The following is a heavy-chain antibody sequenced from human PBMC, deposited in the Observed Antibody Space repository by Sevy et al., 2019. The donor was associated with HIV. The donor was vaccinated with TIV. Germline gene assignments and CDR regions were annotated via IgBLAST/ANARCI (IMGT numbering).Heavy chain of an antibody. J-gene: IGHJ4*02. CDR2: IYYSGST. V-gene: IGHV4-59*01. CDR1: GGSISTYY. Sequence: SETLSLTCTVSGGSISTYYWSWIRQPPGKGLEWIGYIYYSGSTNYNPSLKSRVTISVDTSKNQSSLRLISVTDADTAVYYCAGAALGEGEHYSDTSGFYWFFDYWGQGTLVTVSS. D-gene: IGHD3-22*01. CDR3: AGAALGEGEHYSDTSGFYWFFDY.